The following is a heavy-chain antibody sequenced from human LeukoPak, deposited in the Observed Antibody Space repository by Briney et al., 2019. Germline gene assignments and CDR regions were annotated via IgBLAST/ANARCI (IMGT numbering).Heavy chain of an antibody. V-gene: IGHV6-1*01. Sequence: SQTPSLTCAISGDSVSNNRAAWSWIRQSPSRGLEWLGRTYFRSKWYNDYAVFVKSRITINPDTSKNQFSLQLNSVTPEDTAVYYCARDPQMFTDAFDIWGQGTMVTVSS. J-gene: IGHJ3*02. CDR2: TYFRSKWYN. CDR3: ARDPQMFTDAFDI. D-gene: IGHD3-16*01. CDR1: GDSVSNNRAA.